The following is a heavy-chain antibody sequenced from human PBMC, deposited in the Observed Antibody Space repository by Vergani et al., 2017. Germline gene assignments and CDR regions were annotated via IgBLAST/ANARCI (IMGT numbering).Heavy chain of an antibody. D-gene: IGHD3-3*01. CDR3: AGRDITIFGVVIIRGYYYYGMDV. CDR2: IIPIFGTA. Sequence: QVQLVQSGAEVKKPGSSVKVFCKASGGTFSSYAISWVRQAPGQGLEWMGGIIPIFGTANYAQKFQGRATITADESTSTAYMELSSLRSEDTAVYYCAGRDITIFGVVIIRGYYYYGMDVWGQGTTVTVSS. J-gene: IGHJ6*02. V-gene: IGHV1-69*01. CDR1: GGTFSSYA.